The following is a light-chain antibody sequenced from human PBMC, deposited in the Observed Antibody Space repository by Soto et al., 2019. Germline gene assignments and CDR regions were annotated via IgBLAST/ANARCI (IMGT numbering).Light chain of an antibody. CDR3: QQYKSSWT. V-gene: IGKV1-5*01. CDR2: DAS. Sequence: DIQMTQSPSTLSASVGDRVTITCRASQSISSWLAWYQQKPGKAPKLLIYDASSLESGVPSRFSGSGSGTEFALTISSLQPDDFATYYGQQYKSSWTFGQGTKV. CDR1: QSISSW. J-gene: IGKJ1*01.